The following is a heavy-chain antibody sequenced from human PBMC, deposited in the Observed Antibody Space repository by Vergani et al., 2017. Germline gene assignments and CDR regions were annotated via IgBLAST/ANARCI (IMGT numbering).Heavy chain of an antibody. CDR3: ARARNYYGSGSYYTNYGMDV. CDR2: ISYDGSNK. CDR1: GFTFSSYG. V-gene: IGHV3-30*03. Sequence: QVQLVESGGGVVQPGRSLRLSCAASGFTFSSYGMHWVRQAPGKGLEWVAVISYDGSNKYYADSVKGRFTISRDNSKNTLYLQMNSLRAEDTAVYYCARARNYYGSGSYYTNYGMDVWGQGTTVTVSS. D-gene: IGHD3-10*01. J-gene: IGHJ6*02.